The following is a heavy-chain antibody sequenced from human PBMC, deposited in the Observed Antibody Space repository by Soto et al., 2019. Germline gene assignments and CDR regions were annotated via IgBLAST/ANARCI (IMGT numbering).Heavy chain of an antibody. Sequence: GGSLRLSCAASGFTFSSYAMSWVRQAPGKGLEWVSAISGSGGSTYYADSVKGRFTISRDNSKNTLYLQMSSLRAEDTAVYYCAKGVRFGNYYYYYGMDVWGQGTTVTVSS. D-gene: IGHD3-10*01. CDR1: GFTFSSYA. CDR2: ISGSGGST. V-gene: IGHV3-23*01. CDR3: AKGVRFGNYYYYYGMDV. J-gene: IGHJ6*02.